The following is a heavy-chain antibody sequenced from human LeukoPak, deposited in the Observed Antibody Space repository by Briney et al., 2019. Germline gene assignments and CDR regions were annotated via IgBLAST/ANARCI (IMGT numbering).Heavy chain of an antibody. CDR1: GFTFSSYT. V-gene: IGHV3-21*01. Sequence: GGSLRLSCSASGFTFSSYTMNWVRQDPGEGLEWVSYLSNSSRYIYYEDSVKGRFTISRDNAENSLYLQMNSLRADDTAVYYCARGSEGYCSGGGCYYGMDVWGQGTTVTVSS. D-gene: IGHD2-15*01. J-gene: IGHJ6*01. CDR3: ARGSEGYCSGGGCYYGMDV. CDR2: LSNSSRYI.